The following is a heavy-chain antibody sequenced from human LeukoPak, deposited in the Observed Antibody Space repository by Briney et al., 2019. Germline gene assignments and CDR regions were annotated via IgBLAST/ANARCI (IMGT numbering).Heavy chain of an antibody. J-gene: IGHJ4*02. V-gene: IGHV5-51*01. CDR2: IYPDDSDT. D-gene: IGHD3-10*01. Sequence: GESLKISCKGSGYSFYTSWIAWVRQMPGKGLEWMGIIYPDDSDTRYSPSFQGQVTISADKSIDTAYLQWRSLKASDTGMYYCVRQSLGEFKYWGQGTLVTVSS. CDR3: VRQSLGEFKY. CDR1: GYSFYTSW.